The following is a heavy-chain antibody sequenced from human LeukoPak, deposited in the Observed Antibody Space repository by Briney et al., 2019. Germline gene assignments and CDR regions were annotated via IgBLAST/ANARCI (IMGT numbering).Heavy chain of an antibody. V-gene: IGHV4-38-2*01. Sequence: SETLSLTCVVSGNSISSGSYWGWIRQPPGRGLEWIGSVSHSGSTYYNPSLKSRVTISVDTSKNQFSLKLSSVTAADTAVYYCARRRGHIYGPGGDYFDSWGQGTLVTVSS. CDR1: GNSISSGSY. CDR3: ARRRGHIYGPGGDYFDS. J-gene: IGHJ4*02. D-gene: IGHD5-18*01. CDR2: VSHSGST.